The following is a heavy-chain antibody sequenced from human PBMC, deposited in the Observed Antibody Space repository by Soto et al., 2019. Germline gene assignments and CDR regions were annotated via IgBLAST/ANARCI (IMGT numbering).Heavy chain of an antibody. CDR1: GGSISSGGYY. V-gene: IGHV4-31*03. J-gene: IGHJ4*02. CDR2: FYYSGST. D-gene: IGHD5-18*01. CDR3: ARDGDTAMVRGYFDY. Sequence: QVQLQESGPGLVKPSQTLSLTCTVSGGSISSGGYYWSWIRQHPGKGLEWIGYFYYSGSTYYNPSLKSRVTISVDTSKNQFSLKLSSVTAADTAVYYCARDGDTAMVRGYFDYWGQGTLVTVSS.